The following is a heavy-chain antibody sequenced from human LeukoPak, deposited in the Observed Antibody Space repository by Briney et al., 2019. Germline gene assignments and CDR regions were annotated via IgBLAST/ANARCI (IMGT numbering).Heavy chain of an antibody. CDR3: ARVGYDYVWGSSDAFDI. D-gene: IGHD3-16*01. V-gene: IGHV4-39*07. CDR1: GGSISSSSYY. CDR2: IYYSGST. J-gene: IGHJ3*02. Sequence: SETLSLTCTVSGGSISSSSYYWGWFRQPPGKGLEWIGSIYYSGSTYYNPSLKSRVTISVDTSKNQFSLKLSSVTAADTAVYYCARVGYDYVWGSSDAFDIWGQGTMVTVSS.